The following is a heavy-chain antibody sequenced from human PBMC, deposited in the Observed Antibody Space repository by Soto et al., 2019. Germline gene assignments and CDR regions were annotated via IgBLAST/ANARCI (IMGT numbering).Heavy chain of an antibody. V-gene: IGHV3-23*01. CDR3: AKDPGATIDSNYFDY. J-gene: IGHJ4*02. CDR1: GFTFSSYA. Sequence: HPGGSLRLSCAASGFTFSSYAMSWVRQAPGKGLEWVSAISGSGGSTYYADSVKGRFTISRDNSKNTLYLQMNSLRAEDTAVYYCAKDPGATIDSNYFDYWGQGTLVTVSS. D-gene: IGHD1-26*01. CDR2: ISGSGGST.